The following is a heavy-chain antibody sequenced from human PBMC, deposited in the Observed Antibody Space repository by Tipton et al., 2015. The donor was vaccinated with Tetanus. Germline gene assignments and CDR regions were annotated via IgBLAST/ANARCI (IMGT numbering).Heavy chain of an antibody. CDR1: GGSITSGGYY. V-gene: IGHV4-31*01. J-gene: IGHJ4*02. D-gene: IGHD1-26*01. CDR2: IYYSGST. CDR3: ARDQARGARGWNYFDY. Sequence: GLVKPSQTLSLTCTVSGGSITSGGYYWSWIRQHPGKGLEWIGEIYYSGSTYYNPSLKSLVTISVDTSKNQFSLKLNSVTAADTAVYYCARDQARGARGWNYFDYWGQGTLATVSS.